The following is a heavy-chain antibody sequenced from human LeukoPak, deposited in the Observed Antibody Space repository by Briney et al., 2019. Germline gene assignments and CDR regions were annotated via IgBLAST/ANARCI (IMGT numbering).Heavy chain of an antibody. V-gene: IGHV4-59*01. CDR1: GVSISSYY. CDR2: IYYSGST. J-gene: IGHJ4*02. CDR3: ARVTYDFWSGYPTHLDY. D-gene: IGHD3-3*01. Sequence: SETLSLTCTVSGVSISSYYWSWIRQPPGKGLEWIGYIYYSGSTNYNPSLKSRVTISVDTSKNQFSLKLSPVTAADTAVYYCARVTYDFWSGYPTHLDYWGQGTLVTVSS.